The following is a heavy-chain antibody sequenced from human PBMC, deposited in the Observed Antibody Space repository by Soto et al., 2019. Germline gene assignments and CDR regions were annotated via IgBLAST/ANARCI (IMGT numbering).Heavy chain of an antibody. D-gene: IGHD3-3*01. J-gene: IGHJ3*02. CDR2: INPSGGST. CDR3: ATPYPLFWSGRDAFDI. Sequence: ASVKVSCKASGYTFTSYYMHWVRQAPGQGLEWMGIINPSGGSTSYAQKFQGRVTMTRDTSTSTVYMELSSLRSEDTAVYYCATPYPLFWSGRDAFDIWGQGTMVTVSS. V-gene: IGHV1-46*01. CDR1: GYTFTSYY.